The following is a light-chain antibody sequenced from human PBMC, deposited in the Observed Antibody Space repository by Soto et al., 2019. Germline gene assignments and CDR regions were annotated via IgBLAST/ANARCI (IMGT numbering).Light chain of an antibody. V-gene: IGKV3-11*01. Sequence: EIVLTQSPATLSWSPGQRATLSCRASQRVGRNLAWPQQNPGQAPRLLIYDASNRAIGIPARFSGSGSGTDFTLTISSLEPEDVAVYYCQQRNVWPPKFPFGPGTIVDIQ. CDR2: DAS. CDR3: QQRNVWPPKFP. CDR1: QRVGRN. J-gene: IGKJ3*01.